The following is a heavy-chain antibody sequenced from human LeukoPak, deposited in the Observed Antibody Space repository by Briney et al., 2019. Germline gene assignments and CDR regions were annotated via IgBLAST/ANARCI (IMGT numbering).Heavy chain of an antibody. V-gene: IGHV1-69*13. CDR2: IIPMFGKA. J-gene: IGHJ4*02. D-gene: IGHD3-10*01. CDR1: GGTFSRYA. Sequence: SVTVSCMAYGGTFSRYAMSWVRQAPGQGIEWMGGIIPMFGKAIFAQTLQGRVTITADESTCTAYMELSSLRSEDTAVYYCAKDWGNYFASVISYLDYWGQGTLVTVSS. CDR3: AKDWGNYFASVISYLDY.